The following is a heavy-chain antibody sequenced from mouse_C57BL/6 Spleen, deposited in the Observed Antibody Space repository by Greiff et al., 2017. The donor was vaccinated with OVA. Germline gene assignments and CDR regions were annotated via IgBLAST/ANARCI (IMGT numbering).Heavy chain of an antibody. D-gene: IGHD1-1*01. J-gene: IGHJ3*01. CDR1: GFTFSDYG. V-gene: IGHV5-17*01. Sequence: EVQGVESGGGLVKPGGSLKLSCAASGFTFSDYGMHWVRQAPEKGLEWVAYISSGSSTIYYADTVKGRFTISRDNAKNTLFLQMTSLRSEDTAMYYCARPLLLRSAFAYWGQGTLGTVSA. CDR3: ARPLLLRSAFAY. CDR2: ISSGSSTI.